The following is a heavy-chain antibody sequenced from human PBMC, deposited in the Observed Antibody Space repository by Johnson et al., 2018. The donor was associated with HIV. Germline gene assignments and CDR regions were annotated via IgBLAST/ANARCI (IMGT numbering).Heavy chain of an antibody. CDR2: IKRKTDGGTT. D-gene: IGHD3-16*01. CDR3: TTDLIVVIPIGAFDV. CDR1: GFIFSNAW. V-gene: IGHV3-15*01. Sequence: VQLVESGGGLVQPGGSLRLSCAASGFIFSNAWMSWVRQAPGKGLEWVGRIKRKTDGGTTDYAAPVKGRFTISRDDSKNTLYLQMNSLKTEDTAVYYCTTDLIVVIPIGAFDVWGQGTTVTV. J-gene: IGHJ3*01.